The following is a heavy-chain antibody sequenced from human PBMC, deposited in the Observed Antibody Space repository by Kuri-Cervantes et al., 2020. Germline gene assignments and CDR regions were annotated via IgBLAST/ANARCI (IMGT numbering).Heavy chain of an antibody. J-gene: IGHJ5*02. Sequence: GSLRLSCAVSGYSLSSGSYWGWIRQPPGKGLEWMGAIYHGGTTYYNPSLKSRVTISGDTSKNQFSLRLNSVTAADTAVYFCARQGGIGGNSQFDPWGQGTLVTVSS. V-gene: IGHV4-38-2*01. CDR3: ARQGGIGGNSQFDP. D-gene: IGHD2/OR15-2a*01. CDR1: GYSLSSGSY. CDR2: IYHGGTT.